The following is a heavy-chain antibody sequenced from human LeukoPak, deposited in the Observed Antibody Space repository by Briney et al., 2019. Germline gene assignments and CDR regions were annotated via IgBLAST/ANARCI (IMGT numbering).Heavy chain of an antibody. V-gene: IGHV4-34*01. Sequence: SETLSLTCAVYGGSFSVYYWSWIRQPPGKGLEWIGEINHSGSTNYNPSLKSRVTISVDTSKNQFSLKLSSVTAADTAVYYCARSVRDFDLWGRGTLVTVSS. D-gene: IGHD5/OR15-5a*01. CDR3: ARSVRDFDL. J-gene: IGHJ2*01. CDR2: INHSGST. CDR1: GGSFSVYY.